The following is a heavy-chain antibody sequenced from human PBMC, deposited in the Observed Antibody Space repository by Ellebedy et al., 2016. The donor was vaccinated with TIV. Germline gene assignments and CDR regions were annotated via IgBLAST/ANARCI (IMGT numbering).Heavy chain of an antibody. Sequence: PGGSLRLSCAASGFTFSSYAMSWVRQAPGQGLEWVSGINGNAVSTAYADSVKGRFTISRDNSKDTLFLQMNSLSAEDTAVYYCASSRYHYYLGNTIFVYWGQGILVTVSS. CDR2: INGNAVST. CDR3: ASSRYHYYLGNTIFVY. J-gene: IGHJ4*02. V-gene: IGHV3-23*01. CDR1: GFTFSSYA. D-gene: IGHD3-10*01.